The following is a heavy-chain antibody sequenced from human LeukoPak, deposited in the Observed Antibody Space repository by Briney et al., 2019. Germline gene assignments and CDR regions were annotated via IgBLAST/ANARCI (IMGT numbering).Heavy chain of an antibody. CDR3: ARDVNTMVRGNFDY. CDR1: GLTFSSYE. V-gene: IGHV3-48*03. CDR2: ISSSGSTI. Sequence: GGSLRLSCAASGLTFSSYEMNWVRQAPGKGLEWVSYISSSGSTIYYADSVKGRFTISRDNAKNSLYLQMHSLRAEDTAVYYCARDVNTMVRGNFDYWGQGTLVTVSS. D-gene: IGHD3-10*01. J-gene: IGHJ4*02.